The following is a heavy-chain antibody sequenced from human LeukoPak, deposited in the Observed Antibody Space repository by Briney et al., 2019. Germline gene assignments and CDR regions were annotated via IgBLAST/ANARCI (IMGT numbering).Heavy chain of an antibody. CDR2: IIPIFGTA. CDR1: GGTFSSYA. D-gene: IGHD3-16*01. CDR3: ARGRSDYVWGSYRDPHYYYYYMDV. V-gene: IGHV1-69*06. J-gene: IGHJ6*03. Sequence: SVKVSCKASGGTFSSYAISWVRQAPGQGLEWMGGIIPIFGTANYAQKFQGRVTITADKATSTAYMELSSLRSEDTAVYYCARGRSDYVWGSYRDPHYYYYYMDVWGKGTPVTVSS.